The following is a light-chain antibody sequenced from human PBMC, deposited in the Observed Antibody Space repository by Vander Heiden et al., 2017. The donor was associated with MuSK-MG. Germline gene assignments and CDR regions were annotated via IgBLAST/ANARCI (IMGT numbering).Light chain of an antibody. CDR3: SSYTSSSAVV. CDR2: NVS. J-gene: IGLJ2*01. Sequence: ALTQPASVSGSPGPSTTTSCTGTSSDVGGYNYFSWYQQHPGKAPKLMIYNVSNRPSGVSNRFSGSKSGNTASLTISGLQAEDEADYYCSSYTSSSAVVFGGGTKLTVL. CDR1: SSDVGGYNY. V-gene: IGLV2-14*01.